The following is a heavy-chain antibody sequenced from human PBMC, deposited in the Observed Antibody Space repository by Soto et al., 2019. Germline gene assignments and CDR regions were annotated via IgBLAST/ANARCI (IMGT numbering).Heavy chain of an antibody. CDR2: ISGGGGST. D-gene: IGHD2-2*01. CDR3: AKGKVGGMDV. V-gene: IGHV3-23*01. CDR1: GFTFSNYA. J-gene: IGHJ6*02. Sequence: EVQLLESGGDLVQPGGSLRLSCAASGFTFSNYAMSWFRQAPGKGLEWVSAISGGGGSTYYADSVKGRFTISRDNYKNTLYLQINSLRADDTAVYYCAKGKVGGMDVWGQGTTVTVSS.